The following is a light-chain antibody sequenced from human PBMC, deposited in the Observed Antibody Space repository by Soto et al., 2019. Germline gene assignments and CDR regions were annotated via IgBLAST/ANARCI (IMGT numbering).Light chain of an antibody. V-gene: IGKV1-5*03. J-gene: IGKJ2*01. CDR3: QQYNDSFPYT. CDR1: QSISTW. Sequence: DIQMTQSPSTLSASVGDRVTITCRASQSISTWLAWYQQKPGTAPKLLIYKASTLESGVPPRFSGSRSGTEFTLTVSSLKPDDFATYYCQQYNDSFPYTFGQGTKVDIK. CDR2: KAS.